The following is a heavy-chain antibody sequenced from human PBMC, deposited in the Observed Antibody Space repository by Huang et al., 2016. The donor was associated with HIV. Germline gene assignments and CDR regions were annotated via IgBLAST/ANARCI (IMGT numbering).Heavy chain of an antibody. J-gene: IGHJ4*02. V-gene: IGHV3-9*01. CDR2: MTGVSDRV. CDR3: AHLPEPSSPWTDY. D-gene: IGHD1-1*01. Sequence: EVHLVESGGGLVQPGRSLRLSCGSSGFTFDAFAMHWVRQRPWKVLESGSGMTGVSDRVFYAASWKGRFTISRDNAKNSLYLQMNSLRVEDTALYYCAHLPEPSSPWTDYWGQGTLVTVSS. CDR1: GFTFDAFA.